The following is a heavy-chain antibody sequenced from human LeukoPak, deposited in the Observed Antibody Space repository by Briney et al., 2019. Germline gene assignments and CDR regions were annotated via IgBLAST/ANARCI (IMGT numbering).Heavy chain of an antibody. J-gene: IGHJ4*02. D-gene: IGHD4-17*01. CDR1: GFTFNSYG. CDR3: ARARTTRGFDH. V-gene: IGHV3-33*01. Sequence: HSGRSLRLSCAASGFTFNSYGIHWVRQAPGKGLEWVAFIWYDGSNKYYADSVKGRFTISRDNSKNTLYLQMNSLRAEDTAVYYCARARTTRGFDHWGQGTLVTVSS. CDR2: IWYDGSNK.